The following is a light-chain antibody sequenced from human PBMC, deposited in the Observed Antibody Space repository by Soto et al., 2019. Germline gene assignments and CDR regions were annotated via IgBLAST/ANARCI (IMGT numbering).Light chain of an antibody. J-gene: IGKJ2*01. Sequence: DIQMTQSPSSLSASVGDRVTITSRASQRSSINLNWYQQKPGKAPTLLIYGAASLQSGVPLRFRGSGSGTDFTLTISSLQPEDVGTYYCQQSYSTPYTFGQGTKLEIQ. CDR3: QQSYSTPYT. V-gene: IGKV1-39*01. CDR1: QRSSIN. CDR2: GAA.